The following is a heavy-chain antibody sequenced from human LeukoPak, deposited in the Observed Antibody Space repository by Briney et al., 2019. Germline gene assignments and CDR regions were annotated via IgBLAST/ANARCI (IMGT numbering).Heavy chain of an antibody. Sequence: PGGSLRLSCAASGFTFSSYGMHWVRQAPGKGLEWVAFIRYDGNNKYYADSVKGRFTISRDNSKNTLYLQMNSLRAEDTAVYYCAKDRSGSYSQGLDYWGQGTLVTVSS. CDR2: IRYDGNNK. CDR1: GFTFSSYG. CDR3: AKDRSGSYSQGLDY. D-gene: IGHD1-26*01. J-gene: IGHJ4*02. V-gene: IGHV3-30*02.